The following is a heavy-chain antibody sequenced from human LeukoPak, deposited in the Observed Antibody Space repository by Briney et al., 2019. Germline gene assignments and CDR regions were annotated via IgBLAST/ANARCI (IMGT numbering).Heavy chain of an antibody. Sequence: GGCLRLSCAASGFTFSSYGMDWVRQAPGRGLEWVAFIRYDGSNKYYADSVKGRFTISRDNSKNTLYLQMNSLRAEDTAVYYCAKLLHRDSYFDYWGQGTLVTVSS. V-gene: IGHV3-30*02. D-gene: IGHD3-22*01. CDR1: GFTFSSYG. J-gene: IGHJ4*02. CDR3: AKLLHRDSYFDY. CDR2: IRYDGSNK.